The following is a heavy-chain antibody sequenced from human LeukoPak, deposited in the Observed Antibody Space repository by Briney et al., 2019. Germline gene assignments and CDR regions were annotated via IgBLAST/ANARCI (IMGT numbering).Heavy chain of an antibody. V-gene: IGHV3-48*03. D-gene: IGHD6-13*01. CDR1: GFTFFSYD. J-gene: IGHJ4*02. Sequence: GGSLRLSCAASGFTFFSYDMYWVRPAPGKGLEWVSYISSSATSKYYADSVKGRFTISRDNAKSSLSLQMNSLRADDTAVYYCAKALPSSWYFFDYWGQGTLVTVSS. CDR2: ISSSATSK. CDR3: AKALPSSWYFFDY.